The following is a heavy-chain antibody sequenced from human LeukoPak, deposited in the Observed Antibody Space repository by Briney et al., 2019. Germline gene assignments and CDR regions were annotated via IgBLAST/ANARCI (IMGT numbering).Heavy chain of an antibody. V-gene: IGHV4-34*01. CDR3: ARGECSSTSCKDWFDP. J-gene: IGHJ5*02. CDR2: TNHSGST. Sequence: SETLSLTCAVYGGSFSGYYWSWLRQPPGKGLEWIGETNHSGSTNYNPSLKSRVTISVDTSKNQFSLKLSSVTAADTAVYYCARGECSSTSCKDWFDPWGQGTLVTVSS. D-gene: IGHD2-2*01. CDR1: GGSFSGYY.